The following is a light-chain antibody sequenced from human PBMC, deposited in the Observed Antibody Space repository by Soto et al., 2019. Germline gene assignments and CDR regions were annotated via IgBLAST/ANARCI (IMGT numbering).Light chain of an antibody. CDR2: EVS. Sequence: QSVLTQPASVSGSPGQSITISCTGTSSDVGGYSRVSWYQHHPGKAPKLMIYEVSDRPSGVSNRFSGSKSGNTAPLTIPGLQAEDEADYYCNSYTSSNTRVFGTGTKVTV. CDR3: NSYTSSNTRV. J-gene: IGLJ1*01. CDR1: SSDVGGYSR. V-gene: IGLV2-14*01.